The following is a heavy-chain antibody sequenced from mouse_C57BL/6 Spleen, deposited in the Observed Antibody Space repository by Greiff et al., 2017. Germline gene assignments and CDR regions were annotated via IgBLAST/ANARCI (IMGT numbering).Heavy chain of an antibody. V-gene: IGHV14-3*01. Sequence: VQLQQSVAELVRPGASVKLSCTASGFNIKNTYMHWVKQRPEQGLEWIGRIDPANGNTKYAPKFQGKATLTADTSSNTAYLQLSRLTSEDTAIXYCARGPYSNQYYYAMDYWGQGTSVTVSS. CDR3: ARGPYSNQYYYAMDY. D-gene: IGHD2-5*01. CDR2: IDPANGNT. J-gene: IGHJ4*01. CDR1: GFNIKNTY.